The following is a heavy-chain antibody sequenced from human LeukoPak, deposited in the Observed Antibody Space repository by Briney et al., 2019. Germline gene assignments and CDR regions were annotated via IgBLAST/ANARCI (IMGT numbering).Heavy chain of an antibody. Sequence: QPGRSLRLSCAASGFTFSSYEMNWVRQAPGKGLEWVSYISSSGSTIYYADSVKGRFTISRDNAKNSLYLQMNSLRAEDTAVYYCARDDIVATIYNWGQGTLVTVSS. J-gene: IGHJ4*02. D-gene: IGHD5-12*01. V-gene: IGHV3-48*03. CDR3: ARDDIVATIYN. CDR2: ISSSGSTI. CDR1: GFTFSSYE.